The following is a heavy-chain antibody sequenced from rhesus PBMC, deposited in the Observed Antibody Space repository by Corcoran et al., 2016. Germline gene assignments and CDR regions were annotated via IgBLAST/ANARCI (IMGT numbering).Heavy chain of an antibody. J-gene: IGHJ2*01. Sequence: QVQLQESGPGLVTPSETLSLTCAVSGYSISSDYYWSWIRQPPGKGLEWIGYSTDSGSTSYNPSLKSRVPISRDTSKNHFSLKLGSVTAADTAVYYCAREGVAVLGYWYFDIWGPGTPITISS. V-gene: IGHV4-122*02. CDR3: AREGVAVLGYWYFDI. D-gene: IGHD4-29*01. CDR2: STDSGST. CDR1: GYSISSDYY.